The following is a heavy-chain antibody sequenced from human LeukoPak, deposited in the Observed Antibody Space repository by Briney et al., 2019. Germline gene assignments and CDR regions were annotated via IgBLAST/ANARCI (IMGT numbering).Heavy chain of an antibody. D-gene: IGHD6-6*01. V-gene: IGHV3-23*01. CDR1: GFTFSSYA. CDR2: ISGSGGST. CDR3: AKVESLAARIYYYYMDV. Sequence: PGGSLRLSCAASGFTFSSYAMSWVRQAPRKGLEWVSAISGSGGSTYYADSVKGRFTISRDNSKNTLYLQMNSLRAEDTAVYYCAKVESLAARIYYYYMDVWGKGTTVTVSS. J-gene: IGHJ6*03.